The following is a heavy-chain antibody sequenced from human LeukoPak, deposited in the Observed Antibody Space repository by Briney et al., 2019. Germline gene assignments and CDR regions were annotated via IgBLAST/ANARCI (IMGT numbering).Heavy chain of an antibody. CDR2: IYYSGST. CDR3: ARQADYGDYYVDY. CDR1: GGSISSYY. D-gene: IGHD4-17*01. J-gene: IGHJ4*02. Sequence: SETLSLTCTVSGGSISSYYWSWIRQPPGKGLEWIGYIYYSGSTNYNPSLKSRVTILVDTSKNQFSLKLSSVTAADTAVYYCARQADYGDYYVDYWGQGTLVTVSS. V-gene: IGHV4-59*08.